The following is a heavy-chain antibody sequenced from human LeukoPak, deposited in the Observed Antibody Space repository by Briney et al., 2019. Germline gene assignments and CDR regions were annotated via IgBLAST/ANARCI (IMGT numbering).Heavy chain of an antibody. Sequence: PGGSLRLSCAASGFIFSSYAMHWVRQAPGKGLEWISFIQTDGNTKSYTESVKGRFTISRENSKNTLYLQMNSLRPEDAAIYFCAKSLYCSSTTCYRYYFENWGQGTLVTVSS. V-gene: IGHV3-30*02. CDR1: GFIFSSYA. CDR3: AKSLYCSSTTCYRYYFEN. D-gene: IGHD2-2*01. CDR2: IQTDGNTK. J-gene: IGHJ4*01.